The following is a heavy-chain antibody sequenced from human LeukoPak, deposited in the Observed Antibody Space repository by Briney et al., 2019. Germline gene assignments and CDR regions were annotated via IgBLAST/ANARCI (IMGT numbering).Heavy chain of an antibody. CDR3: ARLLIAAASCWFDP. D-gene: IGHD6-25*01. V-gene: IGHV4-59*01. Sequence: SSETLSLTCTVSGVSISNYYWSWIRQPPGKGLEWIGYIYYSGSTNYNPSLESRVTISVDTSKNQFSLKLSSVTAADTAVYYCARLLIAAASCWFDPWGQGTLVTVSS. CDR2: IYYSGST. J-gene: IGHJ5*02. CDR1: GVSISNYY.